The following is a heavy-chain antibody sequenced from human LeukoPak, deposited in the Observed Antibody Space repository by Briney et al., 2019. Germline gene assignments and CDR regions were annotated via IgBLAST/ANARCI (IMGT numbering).Heavy chain of an antibody. J-gene: IGHJ3*02. CDR3: ARDWGIVGPFLWGTESDAFDI. CDR1: GFTFSSYG. D-gene: IGHD1-26*01. V-gene: IGHV3-33*01. Sequence: GGSLRLSCAASGFTFSSYGMHWVRQAPGKGLEWVSVIWYDGSNKYYADSVKGRFTISRDNSKNTLYLQMNSLRAEDTAVYYCARDWGIVGPFLWGTESDAFDIWGQGTMVTVSS. CDR2: IWYDGSNK.